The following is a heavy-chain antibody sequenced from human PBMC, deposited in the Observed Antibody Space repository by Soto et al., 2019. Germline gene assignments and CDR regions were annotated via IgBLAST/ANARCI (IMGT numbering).Heavy chain of an antibody. V-gene: IGHV1-2*04. J-gene: IGHJ6*02. CDR1: GYTFTGYY. CDR3: ARVCSSTSCYASRGMDV. D-gene: IGHD2-2*01. Sequence: GASVKVSCKASGYTFTGYYMHWVRQAPGQGLEWMGWINPNSGGTNYAQKFQGWVTMTRDTSISTAYMELSRLRSDDTAVCYCARVCSSTSCYASRGMDVWGQGTTVTVSS. CDR2: INPNSGGT.